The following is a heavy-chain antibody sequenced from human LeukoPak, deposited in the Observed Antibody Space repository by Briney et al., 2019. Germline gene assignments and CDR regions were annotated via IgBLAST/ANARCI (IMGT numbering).Heavy chain of an antibody. CDR2: INHSGST. J-gene: IGHJ3*02. CDR3: ARGGYDFWSGYPRAFDI. V-gene: IGHV4-34*01. Sequence: SETLSLTCAVYGGSFSGYYWSWIRQPPGKGLEWIGEINHSGSTNYNPSLKSRVTISVDTSKNQFSLKLSSVTAADTAVYYCARGGYDFWSGYPRAFDIWGQGTMVTVSS. CDR1: GGSFSGYY. D-gene: IGHD3-3*01.